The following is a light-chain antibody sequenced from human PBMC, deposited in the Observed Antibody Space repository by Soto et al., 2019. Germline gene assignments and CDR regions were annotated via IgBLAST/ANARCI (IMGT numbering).Light chain of an antibody. CDR1: QSISSNY. V-gene: IGKV3-20*01. CDR3: QQYGSSRFT. CDR2: GAS. J-gene: IGKJ3*01. Sequence: EIVLTQSPGTLSLSPGERATLSCRASQSISSNYLAWYQQKPGQAPRLLVYGASSRATGIPDRFSGSGSGTDFTLTISRLEPEDFAVYYCQQYGSSRFTFGPGTIVDFK.